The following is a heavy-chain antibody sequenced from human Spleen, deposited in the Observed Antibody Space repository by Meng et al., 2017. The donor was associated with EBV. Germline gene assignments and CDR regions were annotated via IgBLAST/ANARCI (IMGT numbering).Heavy chain of an antibody. CDR1: GGSFSDYY. D-gene: IGHD6-13*01. V-gene: IGHV4-34*01. Sequence: VQLQQWGAGLLKPSETLSRTCAVYGGSFSDYYWTWIRQPPGMGLEWIGEINHSGITSYNPSLRSRVTISVDTSKNQFSLKLSSVTAADTAVYYCARGRGYSNSDYWGQGTLVTVSS. J-gene: IGHJ4*02. CDR3: ARGRGYSNSDY. CDR2: INHSGIT.